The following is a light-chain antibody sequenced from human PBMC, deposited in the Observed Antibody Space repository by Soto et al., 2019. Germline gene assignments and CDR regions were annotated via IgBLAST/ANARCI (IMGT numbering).Light chain of an antibody. J-gene: IGKJ4*01. CDR1: QSGSSD. CDR3: QQRSNWFLT. V-gene: IGKV3-11*01. CDR2: DAS. Sequence: EIVLTQSPATLSLSPGERATLSCRASQSGSSDLAWYQQKPGQAPRLLIYDASNRATGIPARFSGSGSGTDFTLTISSLAPEYFAVYYCQQRSNWFLTFGGGTKVEIK.